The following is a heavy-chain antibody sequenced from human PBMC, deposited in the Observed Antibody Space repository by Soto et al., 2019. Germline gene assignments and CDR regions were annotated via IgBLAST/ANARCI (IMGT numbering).Heavy chain of an antibody. V-gene: IGHV3-23*01. J-gene: IGHJ4*02. CDR2: ISGSGGST. Sequence: GKGLEWVSAISGSGGSTYYADSVKGRFTTPTDNSKNTPYLQMNSLRAEDTAVYYCAKASTRKIAARLPWGYWGQGTLVTGSS. CDR3: AKASTRKIAARLPWGY. D-gene: IGHD6-6*01.